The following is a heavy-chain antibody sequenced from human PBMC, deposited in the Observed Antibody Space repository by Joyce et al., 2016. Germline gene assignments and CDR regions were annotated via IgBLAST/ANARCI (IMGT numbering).Heavy chain of an antibody. V-gene: IGHV3-21*01. CDR1: GFTFSSYS. CDR3: AREGYYDSSGYYSEGDFDY. CDR2: ISSSSSYR. J-gene: IGHJ4*02. D-gene: IGHD3-22*01. Sequence: EVQLVESGGGLVKPGGSLRLSCAASGFTFSSYSMNWVRQAPGKGREWVLYISSSSSYRKYAESVKGRFTIDRDNDKNSLYLQMNSLRAEDTAVYYWAREGYYDSSGYYSEGDFDYWGQGTLVTVSS.